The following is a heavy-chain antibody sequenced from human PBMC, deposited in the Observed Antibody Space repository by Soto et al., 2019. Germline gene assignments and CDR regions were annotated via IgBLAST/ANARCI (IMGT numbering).Heavy chain of an antibody. V-gene: IGHV4-34*01. CDR1: GGSFSGYY. CDR3: ARGVDIVVVPSNFDI. D-gene: IGHD2-2*01. J-gene: IGHJ3*02. CDR2: INHSGST. Sequence: PSETLSLTCAVYGGSFSGYYWSWIRQPPGKGLEWIGEINHSGSTNYNPSLKSRVTISVDTSKNQFSLKLSSVTAADTAVYYCARGVDIVVVPSNFDIWGHGTMVTVSS.